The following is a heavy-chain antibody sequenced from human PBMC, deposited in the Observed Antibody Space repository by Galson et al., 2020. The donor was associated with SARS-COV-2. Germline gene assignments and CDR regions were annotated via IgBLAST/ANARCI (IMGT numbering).Heavy chain of an antibody. J-gene: IGHJ6*03. CDR3: ARDLRPAGYYYYYMDV. V-gene: IGHV4-59*01. D-gene: IGHD3-10*01. CDR1: GGSISSYY. CDR2: IYYSGST. Sequence: SETLSLTCTVSGGSISSYYWSWIRQPPGKGLEWIGYIYYSGSTNYNPSLKSRVTISVDTSKNQFSLKLSSVTAADTAVYYCARDLRPAGYYYYYMDVWGKGTTVTVSS.